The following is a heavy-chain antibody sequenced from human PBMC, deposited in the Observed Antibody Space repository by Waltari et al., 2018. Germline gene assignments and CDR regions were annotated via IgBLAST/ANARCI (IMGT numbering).Heavy chain of an antibody. CDR1: GFTFSSYW. Sequence: RLSCAASGFTFSSYWMSWVRQAPGKGLEWVANIKQDGSEKYYVDSVKGRFTISRDNAKNSLYLQMNSLRAEDTAVYYCARDGSRDVYKPNDYWGQGTLVTVSS. J-gene: IGHJ4*02. CDR2: IKQDGSEK. CDR3: ARDGSRDVYKPNDY. D-gene: IGHD1-26*01. V-gene: IGHV3-7*01.